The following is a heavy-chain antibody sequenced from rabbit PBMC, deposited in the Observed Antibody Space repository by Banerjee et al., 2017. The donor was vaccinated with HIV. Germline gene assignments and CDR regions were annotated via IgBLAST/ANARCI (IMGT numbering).Heavy chain of an antibody. J-gene: IGHJ4*01. Sequence: QEQLVESRGGLVQPGGSLKLSCKGSGFDFSDYGMSWVRQAPGKGLEWVGYIDPVFGYTYYASWVNGRFSISRENTQHTVYLQLDSLTAADTATYFCVREVAAKFNLWGPGTLVTVS. V-gene: IGHV1S47*01. D-gene: IGHD4-1*01. CDR3: VREVAAKFNL. CDR1: GFDFSDYG. CDR2: IDPVFGYT.